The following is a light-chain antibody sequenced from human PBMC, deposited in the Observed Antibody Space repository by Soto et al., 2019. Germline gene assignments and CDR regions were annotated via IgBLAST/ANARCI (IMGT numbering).Light chain of an antibody. CDR1: SRDVGSYNY. V-gene: IGLV2-11*01. Sequence: QSVLTQPRSVSGSPGQTVTISCTGTSRDVGSYNYVSWYQQYPGKAPKLIIYDVSRRPSGVPDRFSGSKYGSTASLTISGLQAEDEADYYCSSYTSSSTLVVFGGGTKLTVL. CDR2: DVS. CDR3: SSYTSSSTLVV. J-gene: IGLJ2*01.